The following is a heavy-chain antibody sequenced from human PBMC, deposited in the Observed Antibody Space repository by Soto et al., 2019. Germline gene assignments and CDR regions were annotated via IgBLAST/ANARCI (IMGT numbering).Heavy chain of an antibody. V-gene: IGHV1-8*01. J-gene: IGHJ6*03. D-gene: IGHD3-10*01. Sequence: GASVKVSCKASGYTFTSYDINWVRQATGQGLEWMGWMNPNSGNTGYAQKFQGRVTMTRNTSISTAYMELSSLRSEDTAVYYCARAARIGSYYYMDVWGKGTTVTVSS. CDR3: ARAARIGSYYYMDV. CDR2: MNPNSGNT. CDR1: GYTFTSYD.